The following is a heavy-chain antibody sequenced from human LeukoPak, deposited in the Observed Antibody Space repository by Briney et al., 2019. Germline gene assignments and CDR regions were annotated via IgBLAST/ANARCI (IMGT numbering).Heavy chain of an antibody. V-gene: IGHV3-23*01. CDR3: AKQLRFSPPQSAFDI. J-gene: IGHJ3*02. D-gene: IGHD3-3*01. CDR1: GFTFSSYA. CDR2: ISGSGGST. Sequence: GWSLRLSRAASGFTFSSYAMSWVRQAPGKGLEWVSAISGSGGSTYYADSVKGRFTISRDNSKNTLYLQMNSLRAEDTAVYYCAKQLRFSPPQSAFDIWGQGTMVTVSS.